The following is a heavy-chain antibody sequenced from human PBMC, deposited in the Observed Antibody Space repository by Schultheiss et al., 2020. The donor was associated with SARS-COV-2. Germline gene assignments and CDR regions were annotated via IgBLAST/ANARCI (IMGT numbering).Heavy chain of an antibody. CDR3: ARSRIAAAGYDYGNWFDP. D-gene: IGHD6-13*01. Sequence: SGPTLVKPTQTLTLTCTFSGFSLSTSGVGVGWIRQPPGKALEWLALIYWNDDKRYSTSLKTRLTISKDTSKNQVVLTMTNMDPVDTATYYCARSRIAAAGYDYGNWFDPWGQGTLVTVSS. V-gene: IGHV2-5*01. J-gene: IGHJ5*02. CDR1: GFSLSTSGVG. CDR2: IYWNDDK.